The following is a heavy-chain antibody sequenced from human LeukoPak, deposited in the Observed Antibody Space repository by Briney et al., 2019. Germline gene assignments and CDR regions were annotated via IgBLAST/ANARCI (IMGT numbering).Heavy chain of an antibody. J-gene: IGHJ6*04. Sequence: PSETLSLTCTVSGGSISSHYWSWVRQPPAQGLEWLAYIYDSGNTNYNPPPKSRLSISMDTSKNQFSLNPTSVTAADTAVYYCAREVLQGSSQGMDVWGKGTTVIVSS. V-gene: IGHV4-59*11. CDR3: AREVLQGSSQGMDV. D-gene: IGHD3-3*01. CDR2: IYDSGNT. CDR1: GGSISSHY.